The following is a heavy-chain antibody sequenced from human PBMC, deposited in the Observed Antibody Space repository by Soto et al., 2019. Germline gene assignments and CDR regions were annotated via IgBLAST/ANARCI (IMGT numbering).Heavy chain of an antibody. D-gene: IGHD6-13*01. V-gene: IGHV3-30*18. Sequence: GGSLRLSCAASGFIFSNYGMHWVRQDPGKGLEWVAVISDDGRNEYYADSVKGRFTISRDNSKNTLYLQMNSLSAEGTAVYFYAKDFQQGLVSPVVYWVQGTLVTVS. CDR2: ISDDGRNE. J-gene: IGHJ4*02. CDR1: GFIFSNYG. CDR3: AKDFQQGLVSPVVY.